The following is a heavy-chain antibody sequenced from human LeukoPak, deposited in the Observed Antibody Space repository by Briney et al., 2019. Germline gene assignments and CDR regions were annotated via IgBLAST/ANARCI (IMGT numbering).Heavy chain of an antibody. D-gene: IGHD6-13*01. J-gene: IGHJ4*02. V-gene: IGHV3-66*01. CDR1: GFTVSSNY. CDR3: AKHSSSWYEGYYFDY. CDR2: IYSGGST. Sequence: PGGSLRLSCAASGFTVSSNYMSWVRQAPGKGLEWVSVIYSGGSTYYADSVKGRFTISRDNSKNTLYLQMNSLRAEDTAVYYCAKHSSSWYEGYYFDYWGQGTLVTVSS.